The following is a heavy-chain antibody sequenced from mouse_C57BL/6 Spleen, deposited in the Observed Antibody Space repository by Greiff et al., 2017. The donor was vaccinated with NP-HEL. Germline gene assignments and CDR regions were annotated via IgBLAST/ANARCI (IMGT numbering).Heavy chain of an antibody. CDR1: GYTFTSYW. CDR3: ARERITTVVERFAY. V-gene: IGHV1-53*01. Sequence: QVHVKQPGTELVKPGASVKLSCKASGYTFTSYWMHWVKQRPGQGLEWIGNINPSNGGTNYNEKFKSKATLTVDKSSSTAYMQLSSLTSEDSAVYYCARERITTVVERFAYWGQGTLVTVSA. CDR2: INPSNGGT. D-gene: IGHD1-1*01. J-gene: IGHJ3*01.